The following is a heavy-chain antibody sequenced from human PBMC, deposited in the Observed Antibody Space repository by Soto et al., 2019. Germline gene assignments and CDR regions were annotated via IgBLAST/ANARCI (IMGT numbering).Heavy chain of an antibody. CDR2: ISSSGSTI. V-gene: IGHV3-11*01. D-gene: IGHD3-10*01. J-gene: IGHJ6*02. CDR3: AGERWVRENENPSGMDV. CDR1: GFTFSDYY. Sequence: QVQLVESGGGLVKPGGSLRLSCAASGFTFSDYYMSWIRQAPGKGLEWVSYISSSGSTIYYADSVKGRFTISRDNAKKSPYLQMNRPRAEDPGVELLAGERWVRENENPSGMDVWGQGTTVTVSS.